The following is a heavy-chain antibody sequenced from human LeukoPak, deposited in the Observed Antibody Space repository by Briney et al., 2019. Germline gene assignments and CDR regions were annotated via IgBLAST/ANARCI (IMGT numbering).Heavy chain of an antibody. V-gene: IGHV1-18*01. CDR2: ISAYNGNT. CDR1: GYTFTSYG. J-gene: IGHJ6*02. D-gene: IGHD3-3*01. CDR3: ARDEFDFWSGYRYGMDV. Sequence: GASVKVSCKASGYTFTSYGISWVRQAPGQGLEWMRWISAYNGNTNYAQKLQGRVTMTTDTSTSTAYMELRSLRSDDTAVYYCARDEFDFWSGYRYGMDVWGQGTTVTVSS.